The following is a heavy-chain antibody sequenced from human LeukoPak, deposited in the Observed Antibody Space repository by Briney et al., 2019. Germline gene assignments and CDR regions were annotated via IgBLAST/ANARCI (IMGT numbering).Heavy chain of an antibody. CDR1: GLTFSSHE. J-gene: IGHJ4*02. Sequence: SGGSLRLSCAASGLTFSSHEMNWVRQAPGKGLEWVSYISRSGSTIYYAHSVKGRFTISRDNAKNSLYLQMNSLRAEDTAVYYCARVAVATIDLDYWGQGTLVTVSS. V-gene: IGHV3-48*03. CDR2: ISRSGSTI. CDR3: ARVAVATIDLDY. D-gene: IGHD5-12*01.